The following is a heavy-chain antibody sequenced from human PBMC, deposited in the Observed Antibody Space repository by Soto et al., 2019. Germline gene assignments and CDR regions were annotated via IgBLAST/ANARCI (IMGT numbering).Heavy chain of an antibody. CDR2: MNPNSGNT. CDR1: GYTFTSYD. CDR3: ARGGNSGYDYYYYGMDV. J-gene: IGHJ6*02. D-gene: IGHD5-12*01. V-gene: IGHV1-8*01. Sequence: ASVKVSCKASGYTFTSYDINWVRQATGQGLEWMGWMNPNSGNTGYAQKFQGRVTMTRNTSISTAYMELSSLRSEDTAVYYCARGGNSGYDYYYYGMDVWGQGXTVTVYS.